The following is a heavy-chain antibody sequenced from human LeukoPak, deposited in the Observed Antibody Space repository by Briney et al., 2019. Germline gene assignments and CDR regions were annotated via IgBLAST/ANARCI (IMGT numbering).Heavy chain of an antibody. CDR3: ASRSGGSYYYYMDV. CDR2: IYPADTET. V-gene: IGHV5-51*01. J-gene: IGHJ6*03. CDR1: GYSFTSYW. D-gene: IGHD2-15*01. Sequence: GESLKISXKGSGYSFTSYWIAWVRQMPGRGREWMGLIYPADTETTYSPSFQGQVTISADKSISTAYLQWSSLEASDTAIYYCASRSGGSYYYYMDVWGKGTTVTVSS.